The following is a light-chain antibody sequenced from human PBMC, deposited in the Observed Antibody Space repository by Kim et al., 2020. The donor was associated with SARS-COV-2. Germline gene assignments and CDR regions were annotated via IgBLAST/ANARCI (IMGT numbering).Light chain of an antibody. V-gene: IGLV2-8*01. Sequence: SVTISCTGTSSDVGGYNFVSWHQQHPGKAPKLIIYDVNKRPSWVPNRFSGSKSGNTASLTVSGLQAEDEADYYCSSYAGTNNFYVFGTGTKVTVL. CDR2: DVN. J-gene: IGLJ1*01. CDR1: SSDVGGYNF. CDR3: SSYAGTNNFYV.